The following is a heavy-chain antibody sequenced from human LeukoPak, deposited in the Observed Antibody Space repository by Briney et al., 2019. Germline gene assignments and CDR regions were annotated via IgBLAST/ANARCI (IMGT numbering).Heavy chain of an antibody. CDR3: AKADGEHTYAFYAMDV. D-gene: IGHD2-2*01. Sequence: GGSLRLSCAASGFTFSSYAMSWVRQAPGKGLEWVSAISGSGGSTYYADSVKGRFTISRDNSKNTLYLQKNSLRAEDSALYYCAKADGEHTYAFYAMDVWGQGTTVTVSS. CDR1: GFTFSSYA. J-gene: IGHJ6*02. V-gene: IGHV3-23*01. CDR2: ISGSGGST.